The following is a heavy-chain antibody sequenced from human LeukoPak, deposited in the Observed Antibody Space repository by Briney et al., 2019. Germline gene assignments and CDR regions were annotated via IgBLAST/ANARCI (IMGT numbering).Heavy chain of an antibody. CDR2: IWYGGSNK. D-gene: IGHD4-23*01. CDR1: GFTFSSYG. V-gene: IGHV3-33*01. J-gene: IGHJ4*02. CDR3: ARVGTTVVTGGWFDY. Sequence: GGSLRLSCAASGFTFSSYGMHWVRQAPGKGLEWVAVIWYGGSNKYYADSVKGRFTISRDNSKNTLYLQMNSLRAEDTAVYYCARVGTTVVTGGWFDYWGQGTLVTVSS.